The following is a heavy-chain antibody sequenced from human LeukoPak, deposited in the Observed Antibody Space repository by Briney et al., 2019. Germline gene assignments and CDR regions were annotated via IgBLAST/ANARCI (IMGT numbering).Heavy chain of an antibody. D-gene: IGHD2-21*02. Sequence: GASVKVSCKAFGYTFTSYYMHWVRQAPGQGLEWMGIINPSGGSTSYAQKFQGRVTMTRDMSTSTVYMELSSLRSEDTAVYYCARSVVVTAIQGDYWGQGTLVTVSS. CDR3: ARSVVVTAIQGDY. CDR1: GYTFTSYY. J-gene: IGHJ4*02. CDR2: INPSGGST. V-gene: IGHV1-46*01.